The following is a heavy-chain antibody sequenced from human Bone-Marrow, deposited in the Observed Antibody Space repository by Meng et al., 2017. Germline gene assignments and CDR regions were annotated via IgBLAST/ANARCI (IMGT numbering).Heavy chain of an antibody. D-gene: IGHD4-17*01. J-gene: IGHJ2*01. CDR1: GGSISSGGYY. CDR2: IYYSGST. V-gene: IGHV4-31*01. Sequence: QVQLQEAGPGLVKPSQTLSLTCTVSGGSISSGGYYWSWIRQHPGKGLEWIGYIYYSGSTYYNPSLKSLVTISVDTSKNQFSLKLSSVTAADTAVYYCASLYGDSSVWYLDLWGRGTLVTVSS. CDR3: ASLYGDSSVWYLDL.